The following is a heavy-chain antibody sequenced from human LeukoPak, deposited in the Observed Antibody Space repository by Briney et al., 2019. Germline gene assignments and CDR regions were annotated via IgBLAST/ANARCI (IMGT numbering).Heavy chain of an antibody. CDR3: ARVTYCSSTSCFYYYYYGMDV. Sequence: SETLSLTCAVYGGSFSGYYWSWIRQPPGKGLEWIGEISHSGSTNYNPSLKSRVTISVDTSKNQFSLKLSSVTAADTAVYYCARVTYCSSTSCFYYYYYGMDVWGQGTTVTVSS. CDR2: ISHSGST. J-gene: IGHJ6*02. CDR1: GGSFSGYY. D-gene: IGHD2-2*01. V-gene: IGHV4-34*01.